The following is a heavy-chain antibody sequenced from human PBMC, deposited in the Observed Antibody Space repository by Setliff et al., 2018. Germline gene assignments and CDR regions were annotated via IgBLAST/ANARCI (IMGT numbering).Heavy chain of an antibody. J-gene: IGHJ6*03. CDR1: GYTFTSYD. CDR3: ARGGGQIHYDFWSGYFSDPQQNYYYYYMDV. D-gene: IGHD3-3*01. CDR2: MNPNSGNT. V-gene: IGHV1-8*03. Sequence: EASVKVSCKASGYTFTSYDINWVRQATGQGLEWMGWMNPNSGNTGYAQKFQGRVTITRNTSISTAYTELSSLRSEDTAVYYCARGGGQIHYDFWSGYFSDPQQNYYYYYMDVWGKGTTVTVSS.